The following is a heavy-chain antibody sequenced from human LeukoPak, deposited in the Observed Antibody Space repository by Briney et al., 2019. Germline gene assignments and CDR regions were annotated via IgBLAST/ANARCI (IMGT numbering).Heavy chain of an antibody. J-gene: IGHJ6*02. CDR2: ISGSGGST. V-gene: IGHV3-23*01. CDR3: AKFPLDLSGFSHDDYYYGMDV. D-gene: IGHD3-22*01. Sequence: GGSLRLSCAASGFTFSSYAMSWVRQAPGKGLEWVSAISGSGGSTYYADSVKGRFTISRDNSKNTLYLQMNSLRAEDTAAYYCAKFPLDLSGFSHDDYYYGMDVWGQGTTVTVSS. CDR1: GFTFSSYA.